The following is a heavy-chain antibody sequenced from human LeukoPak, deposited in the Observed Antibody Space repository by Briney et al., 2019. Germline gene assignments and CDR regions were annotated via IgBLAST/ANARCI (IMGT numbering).Heavy chain of an antibody. V-gene: IGHV3-48*01. CDR3: ARGDLGYCSSTSCPPFDH. D-gene: IGHD2-2*01. CDR1: GLTFSSYS. J-gene: IGHJ4*02. CDR2: ISSSSTI. Sequence: GGSLRLSCAASGLTFSSYSMKWVRQAPGKGLEWGSYISSSSTIYYADSVKGRFTISRDNAKNSLYLQMNSLRAEDTAVYYCARGDLGYCSSTSCPPFDHWGQGTLVTVSS.